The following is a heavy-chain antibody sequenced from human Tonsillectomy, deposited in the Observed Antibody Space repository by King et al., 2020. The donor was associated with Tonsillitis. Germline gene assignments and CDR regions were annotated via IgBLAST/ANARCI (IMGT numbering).Heavy chain of an antibody. CDR2: ISGYNGNT. Sequence: VQLVESGAEVKKPGASVKVSCEASGYTFTSYGISWVRQAPGQGLEWMGWISGYNGNTNWAQKLQGRVTMTTDTSTTTAYMELRSLRSDDTAVYYCARDRIEVAGTDPDYWGQGTLVTVSS. V-gene: IGHV1-18*01. D-gene: IGHD6-19*01. CDR3: ARDRIEVAGTDPDY. J-gene: IGHJ4*02. CDR1: GYTFTSYG.